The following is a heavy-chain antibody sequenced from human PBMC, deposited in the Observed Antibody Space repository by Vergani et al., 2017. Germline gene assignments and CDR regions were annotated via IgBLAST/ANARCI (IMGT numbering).Heavy chain of an antibody. CDR2: LNHSGST. CDR3: ARGKGHYDYVWGSYRVTYFDY. J-gene: IGHJ4*02. V-gene: IGHV4-34*01. CDR1: GGSFRGYY. Sequence: QVQLQQWGAGLLKPSETLSLTCAVYGGSFRGYYWSWIRQPPGKGLEWVGELNHSGSTNYNPSLKSRVTISVDTSKNQFSLKLSSVTAADTAVYYCARGKGHYDYVWGSYRVTYFDYWGQGTLVTVSS. D-gene: IGHD3-16*02.